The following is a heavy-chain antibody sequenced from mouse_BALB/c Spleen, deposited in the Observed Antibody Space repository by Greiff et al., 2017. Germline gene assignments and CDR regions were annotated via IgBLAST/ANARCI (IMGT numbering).Heavy chain of an antibody. Sequence: EVKLMESGGGLVKPGGSLKLSCAASGFTFSDYYMYWVRQTPEKRLEWVATISDGGSYTYYPDSVKGRFTISRDNAKNNLYLQMSSLKSEDTAMYYCAREGGPYDRGFAYWGQGTLVTVSA. D-gene: IGHD2-12*01. CDR1: GFTFSDYY. V-gene: IGHV5-4*02. CDR2: ISDGGSYT. J-gene: IGHJ3*01. CDR3: AREGGPYDRGFAY.